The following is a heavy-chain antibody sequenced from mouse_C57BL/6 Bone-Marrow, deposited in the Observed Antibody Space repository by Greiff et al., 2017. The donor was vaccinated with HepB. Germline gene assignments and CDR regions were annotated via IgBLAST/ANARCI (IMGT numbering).Heavy chain of an antibody. V-gene: IGHV1-64*01. CDR1: GYTFTSYW. CDR3: ARSGGRNAMDY. Sequence: QVQLQQPGADLVKPGASVKLSCKASGYTFTSYWMHWVKQRPGQGLEWIGMIHPNSGSTNYNEKFKSKATLTVDKSSSTAYMQLSSLTSEDSAVYYCARSGGRNAMDYWGQGTSVTVSA. CDR2: IHPNSGST. J-gene: IGHJ4*01. D-gene: IGHD3-1*01.